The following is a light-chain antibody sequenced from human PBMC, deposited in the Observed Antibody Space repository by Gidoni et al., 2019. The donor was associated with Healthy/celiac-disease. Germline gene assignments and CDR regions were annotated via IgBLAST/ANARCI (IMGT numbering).Light chain of an antibody. Sequence: EIGMTKSPATLSVSPGERATLSCGASQSVSSNLAWYQQKPGQAPRLLIYGASTRATGIPARFSGSGSGTEFTLTISSLQSEDFAVYYCQQYNNWPPLTFGGGTKVEIK. CDR1: QSVSSN. V-gene: IGKV3-15*01. CDR2: GAS. J-gene: IGKJ4*01. CDR3: QQYNNWPPLT.